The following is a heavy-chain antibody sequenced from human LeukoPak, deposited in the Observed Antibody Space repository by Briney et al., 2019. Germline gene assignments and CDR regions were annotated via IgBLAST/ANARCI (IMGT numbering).Heavy chain of an antibody. J-gene: IGHJ4*02. Sequence: GGSLRLSCAASGFTFSSYAMNWVRQAPGKGLEWVSGISGSGGSTYYADSVKGRFSISRDNSKNTLYLQMNSLRAEDTAVYYWAKSPHVAGTGRFDYWGQGTLVTVSS. V-gene: IGHV3-23*01. CDR1: GFTFSSYA. D-gene: IGHD6-19*01. CDR3: AKSPHVAGTGRFDY. CDR2: ISGSGGST.